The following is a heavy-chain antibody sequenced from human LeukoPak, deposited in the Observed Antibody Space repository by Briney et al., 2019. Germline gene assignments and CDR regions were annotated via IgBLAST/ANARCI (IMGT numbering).Heavy chain of an antibody. J-gene: IGHJ4*02. V-gene: IGHV3-30*04. D-gene: IGHD5-24*01. Sequence: GGSLRLSCAASGFTFSSYAMYWVRQAPGKGLEWVAVISYDGSNKYYADSVKGRFTISRDNSKNTLYLQMNSLRAEDTAVYYCARGAARMVEMATIISFEYWGQGTLVTVSS. CDR1: GFTFSSYA. CDR2: ISYDGSNK. CDR3: ARGAARMVEMATIISFEY.